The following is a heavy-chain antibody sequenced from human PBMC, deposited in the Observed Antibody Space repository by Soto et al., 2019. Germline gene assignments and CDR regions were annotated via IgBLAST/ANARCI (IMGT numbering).Heavy chain of an antibody. J-gene: IGHJ6*02. D-gene: IGHD5-18*01. CDR3: ARDVDTAMVQEYYYGMDV. Sequence: SVKVSCKASGGTFSSYAISWVRQAPGQGLEWMGGIIPIFGTANYAQKFQGRVTITADESTSTAYMELSSLRSEDTAVYYCARDVDTAMVQEYYYGMDVWGQGTTVTVSS. CDR2: IIPIFGTA. V-gene: IGHV1-69*13. CDR1: GGTFSSYA.